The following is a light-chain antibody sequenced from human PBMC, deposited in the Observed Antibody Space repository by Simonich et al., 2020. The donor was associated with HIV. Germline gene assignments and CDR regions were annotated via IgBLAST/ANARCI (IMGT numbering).Light chain of an antibody. Sequence: DIVMTQSPDSLAVALGERATINCKSSQSVLYSSNNRNYLAWYQQKPGQPPKLLIYWASTRGFGVPDRFSGSGSGTDFTRTISRLQAEDVAVYYCQQYSNTMYTFGQGTKLEIK. CDR3: QQYSNTMYT. V-gene: IGKV4-1*01. CDR1: QSVLYSSNNRNY. CDR2: WAS. J-gene: IGKJ2*01.